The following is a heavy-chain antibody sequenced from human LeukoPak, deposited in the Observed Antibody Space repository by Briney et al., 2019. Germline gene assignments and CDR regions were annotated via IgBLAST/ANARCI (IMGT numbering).Heavy chain of an antibody. V-gene: IGHV4-31*03. CDR2: IYYSGST. CDR3: ARHVPGDYGDPIWYFDL. Sequence: RSSETLSLTCTVSGGSISSGGYYWSWIRQHPGKGLEWIGYIYYSGSTYYNPSLKSRVTISVDTSKNQFSLKLSSVTAADTAVYYCARHVPGDYGDPIWYFDLWGRGTLVTVSS. J-gene: IGHJ2*01. D-gene: IGHD4-17*01. CDR1: GGSISSGGYY.